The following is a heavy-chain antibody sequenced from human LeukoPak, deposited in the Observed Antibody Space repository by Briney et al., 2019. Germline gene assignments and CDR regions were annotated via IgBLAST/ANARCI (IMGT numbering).Heavy chain of an antibody. Sequence: GGSLRLSCAASGFTFSSYWMSWVRQSPATGLEWVANTNQGGSDKYYVDSVKGRFTISRDNAKNLVYLDMHSLRAEDTALYYCARDKGPNLIDVWGQGTMVTVFS. CDR3: ARDKGPNLIDV. J-gene: IGHJ3*01. CDR2: TNQGGSDK. V-gene: IGHV3-7*03. CDR1: GFTFSSYW.